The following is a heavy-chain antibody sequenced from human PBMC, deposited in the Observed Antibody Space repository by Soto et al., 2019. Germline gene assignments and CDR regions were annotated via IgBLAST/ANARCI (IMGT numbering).Heavy chain of an antibody. D-gene: IGHD2-8*02. Sequence: SETLSLTCTVAGVSVISGFYYWSWIRQTPGKGLEWIGDIYYSGNTNYNPSLKSRVTMSVDTSKNQFSLKLSSVTAADTAVYYCARVGGVIWRYFDYWGQGTLVTVSS. CDR2: IYYSGNT. V-gene: IGHV4-61*01. CDR3: ARVGGVIWRYFDY. J-gene: IGHJ4*02. CDR1: GVSVISGFYY.